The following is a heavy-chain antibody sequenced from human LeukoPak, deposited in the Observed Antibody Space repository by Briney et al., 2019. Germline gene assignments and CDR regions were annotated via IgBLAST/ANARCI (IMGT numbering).Heavy chain of an antibody. V-gene: IGHV4-4*09. J-gene: IGHJ4*02. CDR3: ARHRSPSSLSYFDI. Sequence: PSETLSLTCTVSGASINSYYWSLIRQPPGKGLEWIGYIYTSETTKYNPSLRSLLRISIDTSRNQSSLRLSSMPAADTAVYYCARHRSPSSLSYFDIWGQGTLVIVSS. CDR2: IYTSETT. CDR1: GASINSYY. D-gene: IGHD6-19*01.